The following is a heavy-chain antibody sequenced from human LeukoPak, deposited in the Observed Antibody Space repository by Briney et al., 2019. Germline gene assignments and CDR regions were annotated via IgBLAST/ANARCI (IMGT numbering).Heavy chain of an antibody. CDR2: INHSGST. V-gene: IGHV4-34*01. CDR1: GGSFSGYY. CDR3: ARKLRFWSGYYTYWFDP. J-gene: IGHJ5*02. Sequence: PSETLSLTCAVYGGSFSGYYWCWIRPPPGKGVEWIGEINHSGSTNYNPSLKSRVTISVDTSKNQFSLKLSSVTAADTAVYYCARKLRFWSGYYTYWFDPWGQGTLVTVSS. D-gene: IGHD3-3*01.